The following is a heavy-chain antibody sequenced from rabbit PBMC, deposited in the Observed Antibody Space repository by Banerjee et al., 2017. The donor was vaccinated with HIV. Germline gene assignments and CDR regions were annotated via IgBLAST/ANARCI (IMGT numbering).Heavy chain of an antibody. Sequence: QEQLEESGGDLVKPEGSLTLTCTASGFSFSSSYWICWVRQAPGKGLEWIGCIYAGSSDSTYYASWAKGRFTISKTSWTTVTLQMTSLTAADTASYFCARDLAGVIGWNFNLWGPGTLVTVS. D-gene: IGHD4-1*01. CDR2: IYAGSSDST. V-gene: IGHV1S45*01. CDR1: GFSFSSSYW. CDR3: ARDLAGVIGWNFNL. J-gene: IGHJ4*01.